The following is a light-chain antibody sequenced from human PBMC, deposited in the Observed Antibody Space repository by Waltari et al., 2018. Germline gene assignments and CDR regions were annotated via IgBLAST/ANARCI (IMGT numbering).Light chain of an antibody. J-gene: IGKJ3*01. V-gene: IGKV1-16*02. CDR2: GAS. CDR3: QQYTDYPFT. CDR1: QGISNH. Sequence: DLQMTQSPSSLSASVGARVTITFRASQGISNHLAWFQQKPGKAPKSLIYGASSLQSGVSSKFSGSGSGTDFTLTINSLQSEDFATYYCQQYTDYPFTFGPGTKVDIK.